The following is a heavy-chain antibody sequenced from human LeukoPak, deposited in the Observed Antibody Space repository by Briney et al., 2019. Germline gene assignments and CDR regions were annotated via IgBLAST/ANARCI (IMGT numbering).Heavy chain of an antibody. D-gene: IGHD3-10*01. CDR3: ARSTWFGEFFLDY. CDR2: ICSGGST. J-gene: IGHJ4*02. V-gene: IGHV3-53*01. CDR1: GFTVSSNY. Sequence: GGSLRLSCAASGFTVSSNYMSWVRQARGKGLEWVSVICSGGSTYYADSVKGRFTISRDISKNTLYLQINSRRAEDTAIYYGARSTWFGEFFLDYWGQGTLVTVSS.